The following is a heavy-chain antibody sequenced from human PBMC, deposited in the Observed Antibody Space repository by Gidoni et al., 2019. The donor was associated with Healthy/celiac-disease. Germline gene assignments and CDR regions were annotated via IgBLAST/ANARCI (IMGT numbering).Heavy chain of an antibody. CDR2: ISSSSSYI. CDR1: GFTFSSYS. J-gene: IGHJ4*02. D-gene: IGHD7-27*01. V-gene: IGHV3-21*01. CDR3: ARDLTGDDKLL. Sequence: EVQLVESGGGLVKPGGSLRLSCAASGFTFSSYSMNWVRQAPGKGLEWVSSISSSSSYIYYADSVKGRFTISRDNAKNSLYLQTNSLRAEDTAVYYCARDLTGDDKLLWGQGTLVTVSS.